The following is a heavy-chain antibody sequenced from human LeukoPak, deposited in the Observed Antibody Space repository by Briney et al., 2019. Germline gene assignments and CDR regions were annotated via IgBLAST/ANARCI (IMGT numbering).Heavy chain of an antibody. CDR2: INHSGST. D-gene: IGHD3-22*01. CDR3: ARDNYYDSSGYNGFDY. V-gene: IGHV4-34*01. J-gene: IGHJ4*02. CDR1: GGSFSGYY. Sequence: SETLSLTCAVYGGSFSGYYWSWIRQPPGKGLEWIGEINHSGSTNYNPSLKSRVTISVDKSKNQFSLKLSSVTAADTAVYYCARDNYYDSSGYNGFDYWGQGTLVTVSS.